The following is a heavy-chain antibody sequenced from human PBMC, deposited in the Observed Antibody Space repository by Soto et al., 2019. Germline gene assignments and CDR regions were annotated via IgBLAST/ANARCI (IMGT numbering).Heavy chain of an antibody. J-gene: IGHJ4*02. CDR2: ISYDGSNK. CDR1: GFTFSSYG. V-gene: IGHV3-30*18. D-gene: IGHD3-16*01. Sequence: SLRLSCAASGFTFSSYGMHWVRQAPGKGLEWVAVISYDGSNKYYADSVKGRFTISRDNSKNTLYLQMNSLRAEDTAVYYCAKGVVGDLGGYFDYWGQGTMVTVSS. CDR3: AKGVVGDLGGYFDY.